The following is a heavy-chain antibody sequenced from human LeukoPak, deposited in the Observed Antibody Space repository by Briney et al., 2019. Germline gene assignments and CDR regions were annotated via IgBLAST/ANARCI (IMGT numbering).Heavy chain of an antibody. CDR2: IRSKAYGGTT. J-gene: IGHJ4*02. CDR3: TRDGIQLWFPFDY. Sequence: GGSLRLSCTASGFTFGDYAMSWVRQAPGKGREWVGFIRSKAYGGTTEYAASVKGRFTISRDDSKSIAYLQMNSLKTEDTAVYYCTRDGIQLWFPFDYWGQGTLVTVSS. V-gene: IGHV3-49*04. D-gene: IGHD5-18*01. CDR1: GFTFGDYA.